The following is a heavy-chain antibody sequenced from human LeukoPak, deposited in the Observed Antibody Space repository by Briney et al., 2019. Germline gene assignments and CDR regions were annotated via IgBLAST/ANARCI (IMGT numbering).Heavy chain of an antibody. CDR2: IYYSGST. CDR1: GGSISSYY. Sequence: SETLSLTCTVSGGSISSYYWSWLRQPPGKGLEWLGYIYYSGSTNYNPSLKSRVTISVDTSKNQFSLKLSSVTAADTAVYYCARVHPLYYYYGMDVWGQGTTVTVSS. CDR3: ARVHPLYYYYGMDV. V-gene: IGHV4-59*01. J-gene: IGHJ6*02.